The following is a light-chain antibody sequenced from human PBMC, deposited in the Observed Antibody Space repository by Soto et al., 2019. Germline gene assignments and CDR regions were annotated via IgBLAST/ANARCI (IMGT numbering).Light chain of an antibody. Sequence: EIVLTQSPATLSLSPGERATLSCRSSQSVSSYLAWYQQKPGQAPRFLIYDASNRATGIPARFSGSGSGTDFTLTISSLEPEDFAVYYCQQGSNWPLITFCHGTRLEFK. V-gene: IGKV3-11*01. J-gene: IGKJ5*01. CDR1: QSVSSY. CDR3: QQGSNWPLIT. CDR2: DAS.